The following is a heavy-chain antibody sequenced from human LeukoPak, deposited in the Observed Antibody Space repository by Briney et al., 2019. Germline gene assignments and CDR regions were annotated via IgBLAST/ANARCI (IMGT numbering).Heavy chain of an antibody. CDR2: VYYTGST. J-gene: IGHJ6*03. CDR1: GGSISSFH. D-gene: IGHD3-22*01. CDR3: TRDQYHFDRDYFNYYMDV. Sequence: SETLSLTCTVSGGSISSFHWSWIRQPPGKGLEWIGYVYYTGSTNYNPSLKSRVTISVDTSQNQFSLKMNSVTVADTAVYYCTRDQYHFDRDYFNYYMDVWGKGTTVTVSS. V-gene: IGHV4-59*01.